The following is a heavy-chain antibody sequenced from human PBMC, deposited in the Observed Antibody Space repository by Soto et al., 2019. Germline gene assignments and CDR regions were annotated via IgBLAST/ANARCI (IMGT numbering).Heavy chain of an antibody. CDR1: GYTFTSYG. CDR2: ISAYNGNT. D-gene: IGHD5-12*01. Sequence: ASVKVSCKASGYTFTSYGISWVRQAPGQGLEWMGWISAYNGNTNYAQKLQGRVTMTTDTSTSTAYMELRSLRSDDTAVYYCARDPRVIGATITGGYNWCDPWGQETLVTVSS. V-gene: IGHV1-18*01. J-gene: IGHJ5*02. CDR3: ARDPRVIGATITGGYNWCDP.